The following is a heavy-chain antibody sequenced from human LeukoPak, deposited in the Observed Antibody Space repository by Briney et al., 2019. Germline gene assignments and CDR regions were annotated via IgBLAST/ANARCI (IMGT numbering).Heavy chain of an antibody. J-gene: IGHJ3*02. Sequence: SVKVSCKASGGTFSSYAISWVRQAPGQGLEWMGGIIPIFGTANYAQKFQGRVTITTDESTSTAYMELSSLRSEDTAVYYCARGKTPESIVLMVDAGGCAFDIWGQGTMVTVSS. CDR2: IIPIFGTA. V-gene: IGHV1-69*05. D-gene: IGHD2-8*01. CDR3: ARGKTPESIVLMVDAGGCAFDI. CDR1: GGTFSSYA.